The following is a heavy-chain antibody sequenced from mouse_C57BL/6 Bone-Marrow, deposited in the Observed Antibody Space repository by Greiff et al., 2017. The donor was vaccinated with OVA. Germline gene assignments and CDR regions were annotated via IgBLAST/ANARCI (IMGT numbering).Heavy chain of an antibody. Sequence: QVQLQQPGAELVKPGASVKMSCKASGYTFTSYWITWVKQRPGQGLEWIGDIYPGSGSTNYNEKFKSKATLTVDTSSSTAYMKLSSLTSEDSAVYYWARKRDTVVATDAMDYWGQGTSVTVSS. D-gene: IGHD1-1*01. CDR1: GYTFTSYW. J-gene: IGHJ4*01. CDR2: IYPGSGST. V-gene: IGHV1-55*01. CDR3: ARKRDTVVATDAMDY.